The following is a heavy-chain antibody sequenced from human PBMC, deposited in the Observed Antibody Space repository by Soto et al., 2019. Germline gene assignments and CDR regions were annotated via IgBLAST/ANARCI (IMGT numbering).Heavy chain of an antibody. CDR2: IIPLFGST. Sequence: QVQLVQSGAEVKKPGSSVKVSCTASGDIFRGYSISWVRQAPGQGLAWMGGIIPLFGSTNYAPNFQGRVTITADQSTNTGYMELSSLKSEDTAGYYGARDLGTGYDAGDYWGQGTLVTVSS. D-gene: IGHD5-12*01. CDR3: ARDLGTGYDAGDY. CDR1: GDIFRGYS. V-gene: IGHV1-69*12. J-gene: IGHJ4*02.